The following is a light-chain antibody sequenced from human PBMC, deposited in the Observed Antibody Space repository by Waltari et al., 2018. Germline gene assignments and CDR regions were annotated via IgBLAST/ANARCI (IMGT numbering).Light chain of an antibody. J-gene: IGLJ2*01. CDR3: SSYTSSSTLVV. CDR2: EVS. Sequence: QSALTQPAPVSGSPGQAITIPCTGTRSEVGGYNYVSWYQQHPGKAPKLMIYEVSNRPSGVSNRFSGSKSGNTASLTISGLQAEDEADYYCSSYTSSSTLVVFGGGTKLTVL. V-gene: IGLV2-14*01. CDR1: RSEVGGYNY.